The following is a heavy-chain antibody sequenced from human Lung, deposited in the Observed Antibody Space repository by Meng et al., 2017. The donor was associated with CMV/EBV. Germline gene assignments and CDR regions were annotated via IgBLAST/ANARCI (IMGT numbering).Heavy chain of an antibody. CDR2: IKQDGSEK. CDR3: ARDRGTQLELRPFSDY. J-gene: IGHJ4*02. D-gene: IGHD1-7*01. Sequence: GEXXKISCGVSGFTFRSYWMSWVRQTPGKGLEWVANIKQDGSEKYYVDSVKGRFTISRDNTKNSLYLQMNSLRAEDTAIYYCARDRGTQLELRPFSDYWGQGXLVTVSS. CDR1: GFTFRSYW. V-gene: IGHV3-7*01.